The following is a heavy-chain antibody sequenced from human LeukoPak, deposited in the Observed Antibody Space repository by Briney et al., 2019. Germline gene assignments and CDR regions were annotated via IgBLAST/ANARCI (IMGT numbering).Heavy chain of an antibody. D-gene: IGHD3-10*01. CDR3: ARGTSGSYDY. CDR2: INSGGITK. J-gene: IGHJ4*02. V-gene: IGHV3-48*03. Sequence: PGGSLRLSCAASGFTFNTYEMNWVRQAPGKGLEWVSYINSGGITKYYADSMKGRFTISRDNAENSLYLQTNSLRAEDTAVYYCARGTSGSYDYWGQGTLVTVSS. CDR1: GFTFNTYE.